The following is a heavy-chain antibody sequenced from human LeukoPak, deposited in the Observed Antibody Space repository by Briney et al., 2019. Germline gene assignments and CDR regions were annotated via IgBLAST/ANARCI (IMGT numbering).Heavy chain of an antibody. D-gene: IGHD6-6*01. V-gene: IGHV1-2*02. CDR1: GYTFTGYD. CDR2: INPNSGGT. CDR3: ATFEYTSSSLNY. J-gene: IGHJ4*02. Sequence: ASVKVSCKASGYTFTGYDMYWVRQAPGQGLEWMGWINPNSGGTNYAQKFQGRVTMTRDTSISTAYMELSRLRSDDTAVYDCATFEYTSSSLNYWGQGTLVTVSS.